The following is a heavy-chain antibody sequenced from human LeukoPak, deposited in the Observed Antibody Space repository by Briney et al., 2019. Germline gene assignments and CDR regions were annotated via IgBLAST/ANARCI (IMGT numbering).Heavy chain of an antibody. CDR1: GFTFSTYS. V-gene: IGHV3-21*01. CDR3: AGARPVYWYFDL. Sequence: GGSLRLSCAASGFTFSTYSMNWVRQAPGKGLEWVSSISSSSDYIYYADSVKGRFTISRDNAKNSIFLQINSLRAEDTAVYYCAGARPVYWYFDLWGRGTLVTVSS. J-gene: IGHJ2*01. CDR2: ISSSSDYI. D-gene: IGHD6-6*01.